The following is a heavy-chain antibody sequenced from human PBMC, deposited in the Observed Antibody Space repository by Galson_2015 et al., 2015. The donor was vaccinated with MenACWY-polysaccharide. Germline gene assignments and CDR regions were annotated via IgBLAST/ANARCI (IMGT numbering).Heavy chain of an antibody. CDR1: GFTFDDYA. CDR2: ISWNSGSI. CDR3: AKDIREVGASYFDY. J-gene: IGHJ4*02. Sequence: SLRLSCAASGFTFDDYATHWVRQAPGKGLEWVSGISWNSGSIGYADSVKGRFTISRDNAKNSLYLQMNSLRAEDTALYYCAKDIREVGASYFDYWGQGTLVTVSS. D-gene: IGHD1-26*01. V-gene: IGHV3-9*01.